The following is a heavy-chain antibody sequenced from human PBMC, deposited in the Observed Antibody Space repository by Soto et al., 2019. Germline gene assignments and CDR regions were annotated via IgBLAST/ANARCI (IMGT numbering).Heavy chain of an antibody. J-gene: IGHJ3*02. CDR1: GYSFTSYW. V-gene: IGHV5-51*01. CDR2: IYPGDSDT. CDR3: ARRYYSSALYRPNAFDI. Sequence: GESLKISCKGSGYSFTSYWIGWVRQMPGKGLEWMGIIYPGDSDTRYSPSFQGQVTISADKSISTAYLQWSSLKASDTAMYYCARRYYSSALYRPNAFDIWGQGTMVTVSS. D-gene: IGHD3-22*01.